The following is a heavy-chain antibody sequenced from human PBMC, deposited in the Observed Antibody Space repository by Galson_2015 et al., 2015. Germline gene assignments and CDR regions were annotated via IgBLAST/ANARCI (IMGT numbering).Heavy chain of an antibody. V-gene: IGHV3-66*01. Sequence: SLRLSCAASGFTFTTYAMSWVRQAPGKGLEWVSVIYSGGSTYYADSVKGRFTISRDNSKNTLYLQMNSLRAEDTAVYYCARSGSGYYSAPPDYWGQGTLVTVSS. CDR3: ARSGSGYYSAPPDY. CDR2: IYSGGST. CDR1: GFTFTTYA. J-gene: IGHJ4*02. D-gene: IGHD3-22*01.